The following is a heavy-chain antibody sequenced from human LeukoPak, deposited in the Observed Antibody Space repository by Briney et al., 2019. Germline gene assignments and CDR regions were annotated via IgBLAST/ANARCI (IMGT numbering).Heavy chain of an antibody. D-gene: IGHD2-2*01. V-gene: IGHV1-69*05. CDR2: IIPIFGTA. J-gene: IGHJ5*02. CDR1: GGTFSSYA. CDR3: AHAPCSTSCVEGDNWFDP. Sequence: SVKVSCKASGGTFSSYAISWVRQAPGQGLEWMGGIIPIFGTANYAQKFQGRVTITTDESTSTAYMELSSLRSEDTAVYYCAHAPCSTSCVEGDNWFDPWAREPWSPSPQ.